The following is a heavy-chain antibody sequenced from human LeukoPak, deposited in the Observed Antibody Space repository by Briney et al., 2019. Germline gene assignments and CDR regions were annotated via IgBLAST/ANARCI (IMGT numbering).Heavy chain of an antibody. CDR1: GGSISSSSYY. D-gene: IGHD3-22*01. V-gene: IGHV4-39*07. CDR2: IYYSGST. Sequence: PSETLSLTCTVSGGSISSSSYYWGWIRQPPGKGLEWIGSIYYSGSTYYNPSLKSRVTISVDTSKNQFSLKLSSVTAADTAVYYCARERQSWEYDYYDSSGYYGKAAAFDIWGQGTMVTVSS. CDR3: ARERQSWEYDYYDSSGYYGKAAAFDI. J-gene: IGHJ3*02.